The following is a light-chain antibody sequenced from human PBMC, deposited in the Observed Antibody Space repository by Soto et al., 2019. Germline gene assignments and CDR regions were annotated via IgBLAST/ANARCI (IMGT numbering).Light chain of an antibody. V-gene: IGLV2-14*01. CDR1: SSDVGGYNY. CDR3: SSYTSTGTPVV. J-gene: IGLJ2*01. CDR2: DVS. Sequence: QSALTQPASVSGSPGQSITISCTGTSSDVGGYNYVSWYQQHPDKAPKLMIYDVSSRPSGVSNRFSGSKSGNTASLTISGLQPEDEADYYCSSYTSTGTPVVFGGGTKLTVL.